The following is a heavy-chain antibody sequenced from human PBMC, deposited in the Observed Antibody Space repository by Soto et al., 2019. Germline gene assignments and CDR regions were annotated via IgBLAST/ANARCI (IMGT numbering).Heavy chain of an antibody. V-gene: IGHV5-51*01. D-gene: IGHD6-19*01. CDR2: IYPSDSDT. CDR3: ARHRGATGWQPFDY. J-gene: IGHJ4*02. CDR1: GYTFTTHW. Sequence: GESLKISCKGSGYTFTTHWIAWVRQMPRKGLEWMGIIYPSDSDTRYSPSFQGHVSISADKSISTAYLQWSSLKASDTAMYYCARHRGATGWQPFDYWGQGTLVTVSS.